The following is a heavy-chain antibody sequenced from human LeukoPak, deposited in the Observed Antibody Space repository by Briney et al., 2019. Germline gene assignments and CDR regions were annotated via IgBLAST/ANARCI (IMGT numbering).Heavy chain of an antibody. V-gene: IGHV4-59*01. J-gene: IGHJ4*02. CDR3: ARQGPHHYDSSGYYYHY. CDR2: IYYSGST. Sequence: SETLSLTCTVSGGSISSYYWSWIRQPPGKGLEWIGYIYYSGSTNYNPSLKSRVTISVDTSKNRFSLKLSSVTAADTAVYYCARQGPHHYDSSGYYYHYWGQGTLVTVSS. D-gene: IGHD3-22*01. CDR1: GGSISSYY.